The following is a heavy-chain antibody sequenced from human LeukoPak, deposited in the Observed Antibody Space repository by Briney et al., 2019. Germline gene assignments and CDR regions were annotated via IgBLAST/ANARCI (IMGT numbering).Heavy chain of an antibody. V-gene: IGHV3-23*01. Sequence: GSLRLSCAASGFTFSSYAMSWVRQAPGKGLEWVSAFSGSGGSTYYADSVKGRFTISRDNSKNTLYLQMNSLRAEDTAVYYCAKDRPRLIVGAIQLEGYWGQGTLVTVSS. D-gene: IGHD1-26*01. CDR3: AKDRPRLIVGAIQLEGY. CDR1: GFTFSSYA. J-gene: IGHJ4*02. CDR2: FSGSGGST.